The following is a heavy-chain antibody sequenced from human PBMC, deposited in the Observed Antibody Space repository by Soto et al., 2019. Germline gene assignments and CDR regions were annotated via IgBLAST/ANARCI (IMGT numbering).Heavy chain of an antibody. J-gene: IGHJ2*01. CDR3: ARGPDMVVVVADVNDWYFDL. V-gene: IGHV1-8*01. CDR2: MNPNSGNT. CDR1: GYTFTSYD. D-gene: IGHD2-15*01. Sequence: QVQLVQSGAEVTKPGASVKVSCKASGYTFTSYDINWVRQATGQGLEWMGWMNPNSGNTGYAQKFQGRVTMTRSTYISTAYMELSSLRSEDTAVYYCARGPDMVVVVADVNDWYFDLWGRGTLVTVSS.